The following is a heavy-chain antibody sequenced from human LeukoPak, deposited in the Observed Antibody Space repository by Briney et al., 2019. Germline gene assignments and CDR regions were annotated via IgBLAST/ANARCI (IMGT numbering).Heavy chain of an antibody. V-gene: IGHV1-69*13. J-gene: IGHJ4*02. CDR3: ARGNYDSSGYYVY. CDR2: IIPIFGTA. Sequence: GASVKVSCKASGGTFSSYAISWARQAPGQGLEWMGGIIPIFGTANYAQKFQGRVTITADESTSTAYMELSSLRSEDTAVYYCARGNYDSSGYYVYWGQGTLVTVSS. D-gene: IGHD3-22*01. CDR1: GGTFSSYA.